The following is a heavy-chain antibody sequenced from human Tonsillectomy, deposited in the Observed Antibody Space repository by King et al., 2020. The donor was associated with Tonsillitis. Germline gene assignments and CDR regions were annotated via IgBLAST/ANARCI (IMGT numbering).Heavy chain of an antibody. CDR3: ARDNSRKQGSDWHDAFDI. CDR2: IKEDGSKK. V-gene: IGHV3-7*04. J-gene: IGHJ3*02. D-gene: IGHD6-19*01. Sequence: QLVQSGGGLVQPGGSLRVSCAASGFTFSSYWMTWVRQAPGKGLEWVANIKEDGSKKNYVDSVKGRFTISRDNAKNSLYLQMNSLRAEVTAVYYCARDNSRKQGSDWHDAFDIWGQGTMVTVSS. CDR1: GFTFSSYW.